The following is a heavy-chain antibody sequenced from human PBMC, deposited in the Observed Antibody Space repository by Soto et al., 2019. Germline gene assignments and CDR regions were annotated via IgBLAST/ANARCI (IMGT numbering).Heavy chain of an antibody. Sequence: SETLSLTCTVSGGSISSYYWSWIRQPPGKGLEWIGYIYYSGSTNYNPSLKSRVTISVDTSKNQFSLKLSSVTAADTAVYYCARITVTNKNGGVWYYFDYWGQGTLVTVSS. D-gene: IGHD4-17*01. V-gene: IGHV4-59*01. CDR1: GGSISSYY. J-gene: IGHJ4*02. CDR3: ARITVTNKNGGVWYYFDY. CDR2: IYYSGST.